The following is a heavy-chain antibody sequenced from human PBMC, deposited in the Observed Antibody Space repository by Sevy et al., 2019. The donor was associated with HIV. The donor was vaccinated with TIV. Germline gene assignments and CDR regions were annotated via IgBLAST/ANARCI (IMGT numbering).Heavy chain of an antibody. CDR2: MKQDGSEK. CDR1: GFTFSSYW. V-gene: IGHV3-7*01. Sequence: GGSLRLSCAASGFTFSSYWMSWVRQAPGKGLEWVATMKQDGSEKYYVDSVKGRFTISRDNAKHSLYLQMNSLRAEDTAVDYWVREGLGGFSYSLDCWGQGTLVTVSS. J-gene: IGHJ4*02. D-gene: IGHD5-18*01. CDR3: VREGLGGFSYSLDC.